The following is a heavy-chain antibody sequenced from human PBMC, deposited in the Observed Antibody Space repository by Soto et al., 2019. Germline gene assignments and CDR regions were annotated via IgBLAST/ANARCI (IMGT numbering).Heavy chain of an antibody. CDR2: ISYDGSNI. Sequence: SLRLSCEASGFAFRSYAMPWVRQAPGKGLEWVGVISYDGSNIYYADSVKGRFTISRDNSKNTLYVQVNSLRPEGTAVYYCAKGILSATIGPYAMDVWGQGTTVTVS. V-gene: IGHV3-30*18. J-gene: IGHJ6*02. CDR3: AKGILSATIGPYAMDV. D-gene: IGHD3-16*01. CDR1: GFAFRSYA.